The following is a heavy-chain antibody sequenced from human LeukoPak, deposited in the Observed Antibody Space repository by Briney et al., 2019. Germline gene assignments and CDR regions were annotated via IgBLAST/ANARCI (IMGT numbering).Heavy chain of an antibody. V-gene: IGHV3-21*01. J-gene: IGHJ2*01. D-gene: IGHD3-16*02. CDR3: VGSDTIGYTPREWDYWFFDL. CDR1: GFTFSRYS. Sequence: GGSPRLSCAASGFTFSRYSMNWVRQAPGKGLEWVSSISIGSTYTYYADSVKGRFTISRDNAKNSLYLQMNSLRAEDTAVYYCVGSDTIGYTPREWDYWFFDLWGRGTLVTVSS. CDR2: ISIGSTYT.